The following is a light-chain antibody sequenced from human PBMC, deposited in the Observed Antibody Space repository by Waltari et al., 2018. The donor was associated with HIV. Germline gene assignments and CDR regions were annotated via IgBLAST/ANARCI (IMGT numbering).Light chain of an antibody. CDR3: SSYSSTSAVL. V-gene: IGLV2-14*01. CDR1: SSDLGVYTY. J-gene: IGLJ2*01. CDR2: EVS. Sequence: QSALTQPASVSGSPGPSITISCTGTSSDLGVYTYVFWYQQHPGKAPKLMIYEVSNRPSGVSNRFSGSKSGSTAYLTISGLQAEDDSHYYCSSYSSTSAVLFGGGTKLTVL.